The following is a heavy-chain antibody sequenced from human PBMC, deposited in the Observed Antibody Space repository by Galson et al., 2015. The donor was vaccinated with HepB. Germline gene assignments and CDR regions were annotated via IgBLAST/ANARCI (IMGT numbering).Heavy chain of an antibody. Sequence: SVKASCKASGYTFTSYAMHWVRQAPGQRLEWMGWINAGNGNTKYSQKFQGRVTITRDTSASTAYMELSSLRSEDTAVYYCARGYYGSGSRGFLGYWGQGTLVTVSS. CDR1: GYTFTSYA. D-gene: IGHD3-10*01. CDR3: ARGYYGSGSRGFLGY. V-gene: IGHV1-3*01. CDR2: INAGNGNT. J-gene: IGHJ4*02.